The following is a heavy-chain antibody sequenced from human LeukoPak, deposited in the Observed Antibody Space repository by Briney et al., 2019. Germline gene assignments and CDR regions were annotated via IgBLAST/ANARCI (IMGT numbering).Heavy chain of an antibody. V-gene: IGHV1-46*01. D-gene: IGHD2-15*01. CDR2: INPSGGST. CDR1: GYTFTSYY. Sequence: ASVKVSCKASGYTFTSYYMHWVRQAPGQGLEWMGIINPSGGSTSYAQKFQGRVTMTRDTSTSTVYMELSSLRSEDTAVYYCAREIYCSGGSCPSVYYYYGMDVWGQGTTVTVSS. CDR3: AREIYCSGGSCPSVYYYYGMDV. J-gene: IGHJ6*02.